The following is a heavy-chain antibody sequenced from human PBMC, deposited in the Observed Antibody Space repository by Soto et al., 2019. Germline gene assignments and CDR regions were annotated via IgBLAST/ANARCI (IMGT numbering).Heavy chain of an antibody. Sequence: QEPLVQAGAEVKKPGSSVRSSCRASGGNFSNDAVSWVRQAPGQGLQLIGGIIPIFGTTHYAQKFQGRVTITADESTATDYMELRSVTSEDTAVYYCATGLRTGNYGMDGWGQGPAVTVSS. CDR1: GGNFSNDA. CDR2: IIPIFGTT. D-gene: IGHD3-10*01. CDR3: ATGLRTGNYGMDG. V-gene: IGHV1-69*01. J-gene: IGHJ6*02.